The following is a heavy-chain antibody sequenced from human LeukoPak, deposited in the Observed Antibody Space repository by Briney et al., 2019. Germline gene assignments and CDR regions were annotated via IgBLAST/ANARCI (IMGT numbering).Heavy chain of an antibody. CDR1: GFTFSSYG. Sequence: GGSLRLSCAASGFTFSSYGMHWVRQAPGKGLEWVSVIYSGGSTYYADSVKGRFTISRDNSKNTLYLQMNSLRAEDTAVYYCARDALGIAVAFDIWGQGTMVTVSS. V-gene: IGHV3-53*01. CDR3: ARDALGIAVAFDI. D-gene: IGHD6-19*01. J-gene: IGHJ3*02. CDR2: IYSGGST.